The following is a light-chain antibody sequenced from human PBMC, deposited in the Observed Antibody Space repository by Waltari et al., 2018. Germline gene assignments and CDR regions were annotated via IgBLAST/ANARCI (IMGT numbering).Light chain of an antibody. CDR2: DAS. CDR1: QSVGSSY. Sequence: IVLTQSPGTLSLSPGERATLSCRASQSVGSSYLAWYQQKPGQAPRLLIHDASSRATGIPDRFSGSGSGTDFTLTISRLEPEDFAVYYCQQYGSSPRYSFGQGTKLEIK. J-gene: IGKJ2*03. CDR3: QQYGSSPRYS. V-gene: IGKV3-20*01.